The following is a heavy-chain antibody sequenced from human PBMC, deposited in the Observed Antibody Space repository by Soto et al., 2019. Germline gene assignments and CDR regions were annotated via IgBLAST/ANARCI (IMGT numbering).Heavy chain of an antibody. CDR2: IRGSGGST. CDR3: AKGPYGTMLYNYFDP. CDR1: GFTLSNYA. Sequence: EVQLLVSGGALVQPGESLRLSCAASGFTLSNYAMSWVRQAPGKGLEWISVIRGSGGSTYFPDSVKGRFTISTDNSKNTLYLQMDSPRADDTAIYYCAKGPYGTMLYNYFDPWGQGTLVTVSS. V-gene: IGHV3-23*01. D-gene: IGHD3-10*02. J-gene: IGHJ5*02.